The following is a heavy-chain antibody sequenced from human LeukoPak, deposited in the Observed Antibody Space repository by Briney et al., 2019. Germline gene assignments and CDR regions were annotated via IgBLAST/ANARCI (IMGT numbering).Heavy chain of an antibody. Sequence: ASVKASCKASGYTFTSYYMHWVRQAPGQGLEWMGIINPSGGSTSYAQKFQGRVAMTRDTSTSTVYMELSSLRSEDTAVYYCARYGDAQLWLLYWGQGTLVTVSS. V-gene: IGHV1-46*01. J-gene: IGHJ4*02. CDR3: ARYGDAQLWLLY. CDR2: INPSGGST. D-gene: IGHD5-18*01. CDR1: GYTFTSYY.